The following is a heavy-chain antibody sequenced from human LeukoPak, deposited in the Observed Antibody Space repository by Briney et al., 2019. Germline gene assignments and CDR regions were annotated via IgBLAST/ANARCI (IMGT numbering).Heavy chain of an antibody. Sequence: GGSLRLSCEASGFTFSSYWMSWVRQAPGKVLEWVSYISGSSGPIYYADSVKGRFTISRDNAEHSLYLQMNSLRDEDTAVYYCARGTNFDSWGQGTLVTVSS. CDR2: ISGSSGPI. V-gene: IGHV3-48*02. D-gene: IGHD1-14*01. J-gene: IGHJ4*02. CDR1: GFTFSSYW. CDR3: ARGTNFDS.